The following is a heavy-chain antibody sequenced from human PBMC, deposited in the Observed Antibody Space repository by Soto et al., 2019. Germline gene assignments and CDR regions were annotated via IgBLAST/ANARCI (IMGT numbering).Heavy chain of an antibody. CDR1: GYTFTKYG. D-gene: IGHD2-2*02. Sequence: QEQLVQSGGEVKKPGASVRVSCKASGYTFTKYGITWVRQAPGQGLEWMGWIGVYNGKTNYARKLQGRVLMTAATSASTAYKELRSHRSDDTAVYYCSRARYCTSPSCYNHYYYGMDIWGQGTTVSVSS. V-gene: IGHV1-18*04. J-gene: IGHJ6*02. CDR3: SRARYCTSPSCYNHYYYGMDI. CDR2: IGVYNGKT.